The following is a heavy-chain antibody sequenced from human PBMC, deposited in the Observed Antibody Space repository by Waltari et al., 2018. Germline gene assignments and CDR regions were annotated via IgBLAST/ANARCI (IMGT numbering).Heavy chain of an antibody. Sequence: EVQLVESGGGLVQPGGSLRLSCVASGFTFSSYWMHWVRQVPGKGLVWVSRINTDGSTNYAESVKGRFTISRDNAKNTLYLQMNSLRAEDTAVYYCARQRVVITGAGYYYYGLDVWGQGTTVTVSS. D-gene: IGHD2-2*01. J-gene: IGHJ6*02. CDR3: ARQRVVITGAGYYYYGLDV. CDR1: GFTFSSYW. CDR2: INTDGST. V-gene: IGHV3-74*01.